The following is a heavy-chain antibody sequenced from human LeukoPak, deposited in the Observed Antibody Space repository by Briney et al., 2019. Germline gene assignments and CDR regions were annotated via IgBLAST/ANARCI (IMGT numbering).Heavy chain of an antibody. D-gene: IGHD2-15*01. Sequence: GGSLRLSCAASGFTFSSYAMNWVRQAPGQGLECVSAISGSGGSTYYADSVKGRFTISRDNSKNTLYLQMNSLRAEDTAVYYCAKDPQIFLGLYWFDPWGQGTLVTVSS. J-gene: IGHJ5*02. CDR2: ISGSGGST. V-gene: IGHV3-23*01. CDR3: AKDPQIFLGLYWFDP. CDR1: GFTFSSYA.